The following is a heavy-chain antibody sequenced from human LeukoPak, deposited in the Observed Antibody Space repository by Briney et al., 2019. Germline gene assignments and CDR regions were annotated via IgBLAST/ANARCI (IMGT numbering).Heavy chain of an antibody. CDR2: IKQDGSEK. CDR3: ARDSVVPVRIDY. CDR1: GFTFSSYW. Sequence: PAGSLRLSCAASGFTFSSYWMSWVRHAPGKGQEWVANIKQDGSEKHYVDSVKGRFTIARDNAKNALYVQMNSLRAEDTAVYYCARDSVVPVRIDYWGQGTLVTVSS. D-gene: IGHD2-2*01. V-gene: IGHV3-7*01. J-gene: IGHJ4*02.